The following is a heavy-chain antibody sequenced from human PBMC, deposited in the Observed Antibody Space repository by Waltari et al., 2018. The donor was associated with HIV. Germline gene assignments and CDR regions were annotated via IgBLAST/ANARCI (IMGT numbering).Heavy chain of an antibody. J-gene: IGHJ5*02. D-gene: IGHD1-7*01. V-gene: IGHV1-8*01. Sequence: VQLVQSGAEVKTPGASVKVSCKASGSPFTSYDTTCVRQAPGQGLEWMGWMNPNSGNTGYAQKFQGRVTMTRNTSISTAYMELSSLRSEDTAVYYCARALYNWNLGRGFDPWGQGTLVTVSS. CDR3: ARALYNWNLGRGFDP. CDR2: MNPNSGNT. CDR1: GSPFTSYD.